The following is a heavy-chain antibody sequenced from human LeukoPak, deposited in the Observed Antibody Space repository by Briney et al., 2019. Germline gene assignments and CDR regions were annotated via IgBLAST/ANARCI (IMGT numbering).Heavy chain of an antibody. J-gene: IGHJ2*01. CDR1: GFTFSSYG. D-gene: IGHD4-17*01. CDR2: VSIGGTYI. Sequence: PGGSLRLSCAASGFTFSSYGMNWVRQAPGKGLEWVSFVSIGGTYIYYADSVKGRFTISRDDAKNSLYPQMNSLTAEDTAEYYCARNKINTVTTGWYFGLWGRGTLVTVSS. CDR3: ARNKINTVTTGWYFGL. V-gene: IGHV3-21*01.